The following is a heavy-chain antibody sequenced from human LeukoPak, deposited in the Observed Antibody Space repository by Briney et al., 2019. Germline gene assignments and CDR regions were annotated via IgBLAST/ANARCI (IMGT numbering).Heavy chain of an antibody. CDR1: GYTFTGYY. J-gene: IGHJ6*02. CDR3: ASLSSAIFGVVTRLPPEYYYYGMDV. Sequence: ASVKVSCKASGYTFTGYYMHWVRQAPGQGLEWMGWINPNSGGTNYAQKFQGRVTMTRDTSISTAYMELSRLRSDDTAVYYCASLSSAIFGVVTRLPPEYYYYGMDVWGQGTTVTVSS. D-gene: IGHD3-3*01. CDR2: INPNSGGT. V-gene: IGHV1-2*02.